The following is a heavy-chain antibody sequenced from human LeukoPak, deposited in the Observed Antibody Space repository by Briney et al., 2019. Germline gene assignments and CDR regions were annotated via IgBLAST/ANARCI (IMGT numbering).Heavy chain of an antibody. J-gene: IGHJ4*02. Sequence: GGSLRLSCAASGFTSSSYALNWVRQAPGKGLEWVSSISGSGGSTHYADSVKGRFTISRDKTKNTLYMQMNSLRAEDTAVYYCAKSAYYDASGYYREYYFDYWGQGTLVTVSS. V-gene: IGHV3-23*01. D-gene: IGHD3-22*01. CDR3: AKSAYYDASGYYREYYFDY. CDR2: ISGSGGST. CDR1: GFTSSSYA.